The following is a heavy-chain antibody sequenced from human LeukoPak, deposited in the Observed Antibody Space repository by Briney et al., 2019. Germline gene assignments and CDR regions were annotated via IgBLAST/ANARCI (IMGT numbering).Heavy chain of an antibody. D-gene: IGHD2-2*01. CDR1: VYTFIAYY. Sequence: ASVKVSCKASVYTFIAYYMHWVRQAPGQGLEWMGWINPNSGGTNYAQKFQGRVTMTRDTSISTVYMELSRLRSDDTAVYYCARDSCSSTSCLSIDDYWGQGTLVTVSS. CDR3: ARDSCSSTSCLSIDDY. J-gene: IGHJ4*02. V-gene: IGHV1-2*02. CDR2: INPNSGGT.